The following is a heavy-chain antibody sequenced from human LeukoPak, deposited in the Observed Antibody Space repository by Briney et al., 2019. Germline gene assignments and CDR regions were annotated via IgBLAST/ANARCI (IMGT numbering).Heavy chain of an antibody. Sequence: GGSLRLSCAASGFTFTTYWMGWVRQAPGKGLEWVASINQDGSEKYYVDSVKGRFTISRDNAKNSLNLQMNSLRAEDTAVYYCAELGITIIGDVWGKGTPVTISS. CDR3: AELGITIIGDV. CDR2: INQDGSEK. V-gene: IGHV3-7*01. D-gene: IGHD3-10*01. J-gene: IGHJ6*04. CDR1: GFTFTTYW.